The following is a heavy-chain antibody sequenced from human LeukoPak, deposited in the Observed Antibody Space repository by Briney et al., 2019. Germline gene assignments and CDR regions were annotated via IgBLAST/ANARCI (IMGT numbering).Heavy chain of an antibody. Sequence: ASQTLSLTCTVSGGSISSGGYYWSWIRQPPGKGLEWIGYIYYSGSTNYNPSLKSRVTISVDTSKNQFSLKLSSVTAADTAVYYCAKDMEEMATGGQNSWGQGTLVTVSS. J-gene: IGHJ4*02. CDR1: GGSISSGGYY. D-gene: IGHD5-24*01. V-gene: IGHV4-61*08. CDR2: IYYSGST. CDR3: AKDMEEMATGGQNS.